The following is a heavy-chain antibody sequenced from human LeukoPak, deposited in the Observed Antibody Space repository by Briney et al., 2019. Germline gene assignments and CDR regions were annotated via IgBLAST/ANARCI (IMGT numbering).Heavy chain of an antibody. D-gene: IGHD5-12*01. CDR1: EFSVGSNY. CDR2: IYSGGST. CDR3: ARGPSGYHHT. Sequence: SGGSLRLSCAASEFSVGSNYMTWVRQAPGKGLEWVSLIYSGGSTYYADSVKGRFTISRDNSKNTLYLQMNSLRAEDTAVYYCARGPSGYHHTGGQGTLVTVSS. V-gene: IGHV3-66*01. J-gene: IGHJ4*02.